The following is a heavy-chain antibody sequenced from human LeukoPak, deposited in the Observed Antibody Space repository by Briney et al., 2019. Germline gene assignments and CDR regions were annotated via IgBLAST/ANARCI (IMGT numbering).Heavy chain of an antibody. CDR3: ARDGVDHAFDI. CDR2: ISYDGSVK. CDR1: GFAFSTYA. J-gene: IGHJ3*02. V-gene: IGHV3-30-3*01. Sequence: PGGSLRLSCAASGFAFSTYAMHWVRQAPGKGLEWVAVISYDGSVKYYADSAKGRFTISRDNSKNTLYLQMNSLRSDTAVYYCARDGVDHAFDIWGQGTMVTVSS. D-gene: IGHD2-15*01.